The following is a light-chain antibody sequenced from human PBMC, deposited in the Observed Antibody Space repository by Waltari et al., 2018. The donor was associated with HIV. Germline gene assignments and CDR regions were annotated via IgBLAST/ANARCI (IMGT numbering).Light chain of an antibody. CDR1: QSINNW. V-gene: IGKV1-5*01. CDR3: QQYNRYPYT. Sequence: DIQMTQSPSPLSASVGERVIITCRASQSINNWFAWYQQKPGETPNLLMHEASKLESGVPSRFIGTGSGTEFTLTINGLQPDDFATYYCQQYNRYPYTFGQGTKLEIK. CDR2: EAS. J-gene: IGKJ2*01.